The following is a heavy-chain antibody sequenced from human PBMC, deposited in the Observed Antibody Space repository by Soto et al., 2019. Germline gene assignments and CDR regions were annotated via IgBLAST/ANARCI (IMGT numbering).Heavy chain of an antibody. CDR2: IGKSGSDR. J-gene: IGHJ4*02. CDR3: MKVRDY. Sequence: EVKLVESGGGLVQPGGSLRFSCKVSGFMFSDYDMTWVRQAPGKGPEWVSSIGKSGSDRDYADSVKGRFTISRDNSENTVYLQMDSLKVEDTALYFCMKVRDYWGQGTQVTVS. CDR1: GFMFSDYD. V-gene: IGHV3-23*04.